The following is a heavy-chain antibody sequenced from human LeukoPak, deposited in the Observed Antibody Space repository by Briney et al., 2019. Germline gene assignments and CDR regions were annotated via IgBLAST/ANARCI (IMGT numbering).Heavy chain of an antibody. CDR3: ARFRAGVGEPYGDY. J-gene: IGHJ4*02. D-gene: IGHD3-10*01. CDR1: GYIFSSYG. V-gene: IGHV1-18*01. Sequence: ASVKVSCKASGYIFSSYGISWVRQAPGQGLECMGWISAYNGNTNYAQKVQGRVTMTTDTSTSTGYMELRSLRFDDTAVYYCARFRAGVGEPYGDYWGQGTLVTVSS. CDR2: ISAYNGNT.